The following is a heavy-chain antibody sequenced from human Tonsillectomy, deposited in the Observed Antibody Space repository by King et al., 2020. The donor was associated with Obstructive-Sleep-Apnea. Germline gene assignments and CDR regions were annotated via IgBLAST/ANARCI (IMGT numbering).Heavy chain of an antibody. Sequence: VQLVESGGGLVQPGGSLKLSCAASGFTFSDSAMHWVRQGSGKGLEWVGRIRNKANNYATAYAASVKGRVTISRDDSNNTAYLQMNSLKTEDTAVYYCTRDPRDVGASRTPFDYWGQGTLVTVSS. CDR1: GFTFSDSA. V-gene: IGHV3-73*01. CDR2: IRNKANNYAT. J-gene: IGHJ4*02. D-gene: IGHD1-26*01. CDR3: TRDPRDVGASRTPFDY.